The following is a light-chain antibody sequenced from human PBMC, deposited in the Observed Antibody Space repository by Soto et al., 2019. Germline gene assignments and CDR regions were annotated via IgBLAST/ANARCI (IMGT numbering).Light chain of an antibody. CDR3: QQSSNIPWT. V-gene: IGKV1-39*01. CDR1: QYVDRY. J-gene: IGKJ1*01. Sequence: DIHMTHSPSSLSASVVYFFTITSRTSQYVDRYLSWYQQIPGRAPKLLIYSASSLVTGVPPRFRGSASGTEFTLSISSLQREDFATYFCQQSSNIPWTFGQGTKVDIK. CDR2: SAS.